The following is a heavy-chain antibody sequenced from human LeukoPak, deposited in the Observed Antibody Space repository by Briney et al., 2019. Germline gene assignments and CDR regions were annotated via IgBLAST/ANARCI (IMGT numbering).Heavy chain of an antibody. J-gene: IGHJ4*02. Sequence: GGSLRLSCAASGFTFSSYGMHWVRQAPGKGLEWVAFIRYDGSDENYADSVKGRFTISRDNSKNTLYLQMNSLRAEDTAVYYGAKEFNFFRGVIISTDYWGQGTLVIVSS. CDR1: GFTFSSYG. V-gene: IGHV3-30*02. CDR3: AKEFNFFRGVIISTDY. D-gene: IGHD3-10*01. CDR2: IRYDGSDE.